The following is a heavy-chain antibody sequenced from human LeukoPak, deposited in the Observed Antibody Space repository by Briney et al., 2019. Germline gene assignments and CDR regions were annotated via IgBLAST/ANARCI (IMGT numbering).Heavy chain of an antibody. J-gene: IGHJ6*02. CDR3: ARSSRDHYYNYGMDV. V-gene: IGHV2-70*11. Sequence: SGPTLVNPTQTLTLTCTFSGFSLSPSGMCVSWIRQPPGKALEWLARIDWDDDRYYNASLKTRLTISKDTSKNQVVLTMTNMDPVDTATYYCARSSRDHYYNYGMDVWGQGTTVTVSS. CDR1: GFSLSPSGMC. CDR2: IDWDDDR. D-gene: IGHD5-24*01.